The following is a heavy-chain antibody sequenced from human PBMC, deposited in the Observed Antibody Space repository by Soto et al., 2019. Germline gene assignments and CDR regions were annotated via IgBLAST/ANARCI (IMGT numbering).Heavy chain of an antibody. CDR1: GFTFSSYA. D-gene: IGHD4-17*01. V-gene: IGHV3-30-3*01. CDR2: ISYDGSNK. CDR3: ARAVTTVTTPLYFDY. J-gene: IGHJ4*02. Sequence: QVQLVESGGGVVQPGRSLRLSCAASGFTFSSYAMHWVRQAPGKGLEWVAVISYDGSNKYYADSVKGRFTISRDNSKNKLYLQMNSLRAEDTAVYFCARAVTTVTTPLYFDYWGQGTLVTVSS.